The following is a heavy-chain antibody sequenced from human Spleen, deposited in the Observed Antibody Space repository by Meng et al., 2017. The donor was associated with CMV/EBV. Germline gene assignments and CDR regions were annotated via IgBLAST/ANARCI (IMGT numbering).Heavy chain of an antibody. D-gene: IGHD3-9*01. V-gene: IGHV4-4*02. CDR2: DHHSENT. Sequence: ITSANWGSWVRQAPRKGLEWIGEDHHSENTNYNPSLKSRVTISVDKSKNQFSLRLNFMTAADTAVYYCAKDRDRVGMTGRGAWSFDYWGQGILVTVSS. J-gene: IGHJ4*02. CDR3: AKDRDRVGMTGRGAWSFDY. CDR1: ITSANW.